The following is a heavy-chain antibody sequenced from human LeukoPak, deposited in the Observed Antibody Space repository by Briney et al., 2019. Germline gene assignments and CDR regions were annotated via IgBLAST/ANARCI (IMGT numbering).Heavy chain of an antibody. Sequence: GSSVKVSCKASGGTFSSYAISWVRQAPGQGLEWMGRIIPILGIANYAQKFQGRVTITADKSTSTAYMELSSLRSEDTAVYYCARIHSSPPYTSEGWGQGTLVTVSS. D-gene: IGHD6-6*01. J-gene: IGHJ4*02. CDR2: IIPILGIA. CDR3: ARIHSSPPYTSEG. CDR1: GGTFSSYA. V-gene: IGHV1-69*04.